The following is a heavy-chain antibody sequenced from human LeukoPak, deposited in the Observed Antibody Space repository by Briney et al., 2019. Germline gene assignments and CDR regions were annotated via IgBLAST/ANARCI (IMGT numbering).Heavy chain of an antibody. CDR1: GGFISSYY. V-gene: IGHV4-59*08. CDR3: ARPRMITFGGVIVPDAFDI. D-gene: IGHD3-16*02. CDR2: IYYSGST. Sequence: SETLSLTCTVSGGFISSYYWSWIRQPPGKGLEWIGYIYYSGSTNYNPSLKSRVTISVDTSKNQFSLKLSSVTAADTAVYYCARPRMITFGGVIVPDAFDIWGQGTMVTVSS. J-gene: IGHJ3*02.